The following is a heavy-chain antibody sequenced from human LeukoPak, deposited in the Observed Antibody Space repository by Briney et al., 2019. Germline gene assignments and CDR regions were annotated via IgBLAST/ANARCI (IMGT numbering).Heavy chain of an antibody. V-gene: IGHV4-59*12. D-gene: IGHD6-6*01. Sequence: SETLSLTCTVSGGSISNSYWSYWTWIRQPPGKGLEWIGYIHYSGSTNYNFSRKSRVTMSVDTSKNQFSLKLSSVTAADTAVYYCARESIAARLSFDYWGQGTLVTVSS. CDR3: ARESIAARLSFDY. J-gene: IGHJ4*02. CDR2: IHYSGST. CDR1: GGSISNSY.